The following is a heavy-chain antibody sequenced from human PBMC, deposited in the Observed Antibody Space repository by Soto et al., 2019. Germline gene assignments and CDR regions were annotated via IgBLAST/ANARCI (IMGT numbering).Heavy chain of an antibody. J-gene: IGHJ4*02. V-gene: IGHV4-30-4*01. CDR3: EGYGGY. D-gene: IGHD5-18*01. Sequence: QVQLQESGPGLVKPSQTLSLTCTVSGASISSGNYHWSWVRQPPGKGLEWIGHIHDSGTTSYNPSLRSRVSISADTSKHQFPLKPSSVTAADTAVDYCEGYGGYWGQGTLVTVSS. CDR2: IHDSGTT. CDR1: GASISSGNYH.